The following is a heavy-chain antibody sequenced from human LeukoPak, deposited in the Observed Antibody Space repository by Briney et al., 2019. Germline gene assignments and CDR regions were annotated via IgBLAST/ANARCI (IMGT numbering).Heavy chain of an antibody. CDR2: INPNSGGT. CDR1: GYTFTGYY. J-gene: IGHJ4*02. D-gene: IGHD6-6*01. Sequence: ASVKVSCKASGYTFTGYYMHWVRQAPRQGLEWMGWINPNSGGTNYAQKFQGRVTMTRDTSISTAYMELSRLRSDDTAVYYCARERNRRGYSSSDLGYWGQGTLVTVSS. V-gene: IGHV1-2*02. CDR3: ARERNRRGYSSSDLGY.